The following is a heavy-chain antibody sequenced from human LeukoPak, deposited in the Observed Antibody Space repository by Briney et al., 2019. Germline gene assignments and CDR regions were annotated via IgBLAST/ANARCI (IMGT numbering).Heavy chain of an antibody. CDR2: IKQDGSVK. CDR1: GFTFSTYW. V-gene: IGHV3-7*03. Sequence: GGSLRVSCAASGFTFSTYWMSWVRQAPGKGLEWVANIKQDGSVKNYVDSVKGRFTISRDNAKNSLYLQMNSLRADDTAMYYCVRGGYGPDYWGQGTLVTVSS. D-gene: IGHD5-12*01. CDR3: VRGGYGPDY. J-gene: IGHJ4*02.